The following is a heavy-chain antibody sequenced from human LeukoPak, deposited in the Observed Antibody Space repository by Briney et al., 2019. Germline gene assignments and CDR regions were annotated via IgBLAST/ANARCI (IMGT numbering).Heavy chain of an antibody. D-gene: IGHD3-16*01. Sequence: SETLSLTCTVSGGSLSSYYWSWLRQPPGKGLEWIGYIYYSGSTNYNPSLKSRVTISVDTSKNQFSLKLSSVTAADTAVYYCAAQLGERLPGDYWGQGTLVTVSS. CDR1: GGSLSSYY. CDR3: AAQLGERLPGDY. J-gene: IGHJ4*02. V-gene: IGHV4-59*08. CDR2: IYYSGST.